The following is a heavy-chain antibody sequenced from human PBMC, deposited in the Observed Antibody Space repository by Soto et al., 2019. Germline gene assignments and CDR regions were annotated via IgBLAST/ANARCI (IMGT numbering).Heavy chain of an antibody. CDR2: VNPIVSMS. CDR1: GDTFNFYS. CDR3: ASSYGSGYRAFDY. D-gene: IGHD3-10*01. V-gene: IGHV1-69*02. Sequence: QVQLVHSGAEVKRPGSSVKVSCKASGDTFNFYSINWLRQAPGLGLEWMGRVNPIVSMSNYAQKFQGRVTMTANKSTSTAYMELSSLRSEETAIYYCASSYGSGYRAFDYWGEGALVTVSS. J-gene: IGHJ4*02.